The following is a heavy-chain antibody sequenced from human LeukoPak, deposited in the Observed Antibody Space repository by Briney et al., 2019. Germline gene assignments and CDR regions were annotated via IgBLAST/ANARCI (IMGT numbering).Heavy chain of an antibody. Sequence: GGSLRLSCAASGFTFSSYAMSWVRQAPGKGLEWVGNINQDGSQNSSVDSVKGRFTISRDNAKNSLYLQMNSLGAEDTALYYCAREVTASSFDILGQGTMVTVSS. CDR2: INQDGSQN. J-gene: IGHJ3*02. D-gene: IGHD2-21*02. V-gene: IGHV3-7*01. CDR3: AREVTASSFDI. CDR1: GFTFSSYA.